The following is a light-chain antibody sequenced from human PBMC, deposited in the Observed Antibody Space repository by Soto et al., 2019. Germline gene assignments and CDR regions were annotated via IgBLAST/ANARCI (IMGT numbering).Light chain of an antibody. CDR2: RAS. CDR3: QQYYSYPLT. CDR1: QNIYSN. Sequence: IALTQSPSTLSVSPGDRFTLSFLASQNIYSNLGWYQQRPGQAPRLIIYRASARPTGIPARFSGSGSGTDFTLTISCLQSEDFATYYCQQYYSYPLTFGQGTKVDIK. V-gene: IGKV3-15*01. J-gene: IGKJ1*01.